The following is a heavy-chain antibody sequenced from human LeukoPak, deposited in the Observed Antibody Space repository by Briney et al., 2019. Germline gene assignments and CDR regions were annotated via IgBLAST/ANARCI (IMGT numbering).Heavy chain of an antibody. V-gene: IGHV1-18*01. J-gene: IGHJ4*02. CDR3: ARVLRLGEVSLGF. CDR2: TTAYNGNT. D-gene: IGHD3-16*02. Sequence: ASVRVSCKASGYKFSSYGITWVRQARGQGLEWMGWTTAYNGNTRIAEKFQARVTLSTDTATDTAFMELGSLRFDDTAVYYCARVLRLGEVSLGFWGQGNLVTVSS. CDR1: GYKFSSYG.